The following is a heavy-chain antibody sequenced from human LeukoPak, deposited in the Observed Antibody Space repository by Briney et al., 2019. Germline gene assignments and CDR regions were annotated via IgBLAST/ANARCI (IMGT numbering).Heavy chain of an antibody. V-gene: IGHV3-7*01. CDR1: RFTLSNYW. Sequence: GGSLRLSCAASRFTLSNYWMSWVRQAPGKGLEWVANIKQDGSETYYVDSVKGRFTISRDNAKNSLSQQMNSLRAEDTAVYYCARQRGSGCLDYWGQGTLVTVSS. CDR2: IKQDGSET. D-gene: IGHD6-19*01. J-gene: IGHJ4*02. CDR3: ARQRGSGCLDY.